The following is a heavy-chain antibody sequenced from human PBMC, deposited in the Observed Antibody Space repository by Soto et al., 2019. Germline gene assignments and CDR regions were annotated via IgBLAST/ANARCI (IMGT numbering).Heavy chain of an antibody. J-gene: IGHJ6*02. CDR1: GLTFRNYG. CDR2: ISYDGSNK. CDR3: AKHLYYGSGYGMDV. Sequence: PGGSLRLSCAASGLTFRNYGMRWVRQAPGKGLEWVAVISYDGSNKYYADSVKGRFTISRDNSKNTLYLQMNSLRAEDTAVYYCAKHLYYGSGYGMDVWGQGTTVTVSS. D-gene: IGHD3-10*01. V-gene: IGHV3-30*18.